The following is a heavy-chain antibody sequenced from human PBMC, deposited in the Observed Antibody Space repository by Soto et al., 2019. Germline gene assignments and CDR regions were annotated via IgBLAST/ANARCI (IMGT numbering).Heavy chain of an antibody. J-gene: IGHJ6*02. D-gene: IGHD3-16*01. CDR3: AKPEGVGYYYGMDV. CDR1: GFTFSSYG. Sequence: QMQLVESGGGVVQPGRSLRLSCAASGFTFSSYGMHWVRQAPGKGLEWVAVISYDGSNKYYADSVKGRFTISRDNSKNTLYLQMNSLRAEDTAVYYCAKPEGVGYYYGMDVWGQGTTVTVSS. CDR2: ISYDGSNK. V-gene: IGHV3-30*18.